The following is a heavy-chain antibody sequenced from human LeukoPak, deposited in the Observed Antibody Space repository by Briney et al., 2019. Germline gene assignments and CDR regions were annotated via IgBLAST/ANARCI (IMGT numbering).Heavy chain of an antibody. CDR2: IYTTGST. Sequence: KPSETLSLTCSVSGDSISSDYWSWIRQLAGKGLEWIGRIYTTGSTNYNPSLKSRVTMSVDMSRNQFSLKLSTVTAADTAVYYCASASGYWGHGTLVTVSS. CDR3: ASASGY. J-gene: IGHJ4*01. V-gene: IGHV4-4*07. CDR1: GDSISSDY. D-gene: IGHD6-19*01.